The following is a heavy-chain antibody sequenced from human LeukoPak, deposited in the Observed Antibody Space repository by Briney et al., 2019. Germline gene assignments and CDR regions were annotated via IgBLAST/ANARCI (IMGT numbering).Heavy chain of an antibody. J-gene: IGHJ4*02. CDR2: IKSNADGGTS. V-gene: IGHV3-15*01. CDR1: GFSFMNAW. Sequence: IPGGSLRLSCAASGFSFMNAWMIWVRQAPGKGLEWVGRIKSNADGGTSDYAAPARGRFTISRDDSKNTLYLQMNSLKTEDTAVYYCTTFYHEYSPYWGRGTLVTVSS. CDR3: TTFYHEYSPY. D-gene: IGHD2/OR15-2a*01.